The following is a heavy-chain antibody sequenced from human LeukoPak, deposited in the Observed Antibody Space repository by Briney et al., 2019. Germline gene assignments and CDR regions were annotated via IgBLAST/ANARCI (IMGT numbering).Heavy chain of an antibody. V-gene: IGHV3-21*06. Sequence: GGSLRLSCAASGFSFNYYSMNWVRQPPGKGLEWVASIGPTGSDRYHADSIKGRFTISRDNANNFLYLQMNSLRAEDTAVYYCATETNGRHYDYWGRGTLLTVSS. J-gene: IGHJ4*02. CDR2: IGPTGSDR. D-gene: IGHD1-14*01. CDR1: GFSFNYYS. CDR3: ATETNGRHYDY.